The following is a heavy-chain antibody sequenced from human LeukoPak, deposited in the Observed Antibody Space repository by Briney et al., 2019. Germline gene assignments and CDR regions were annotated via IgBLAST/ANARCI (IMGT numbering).Heavy chain of an antibody. CDR2: IIPILGIA. V-gene: IGHV1-69*04. CDR1: GGTFSSYA. J-gene: IGHJ5*02. CDR3: ARGHYDILTGYRHPDWFDP. Sequence: ASVNVSCKASGGTFSSYAISWVRQAHGQGNEWMGRIIPILGIANYAQKFQGRVTITADKSTSTAYMELSSLRSEDTAVYYCARGHYDILTGYRHPDWFDPWGQGTLVTVSS. D-gene: IGHD3-9*01.